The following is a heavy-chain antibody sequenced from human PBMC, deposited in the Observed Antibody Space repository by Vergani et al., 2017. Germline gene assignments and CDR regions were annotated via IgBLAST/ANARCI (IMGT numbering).Heavy chain of an antibody. J-gene: IGHJ4*02. Sequence: QVQLQESGPGLVKPSQTLSLTCTVYGGSFSGYYWSWIRQPPGKGLEWIGEINHSGSTNYNPSLKSRVTISVDTSKTQFSLKLCTVTAADTAVDYCPRAPRRAWVLTAIEYSFDYWAREPWSPSPQ. CDR2: INHSGST. V-gene: IGHV4-34*09. CDR1: GGSFSGYY. D-gene: IGHD2-21*02. CDR3: PRAPRRAWVLTAIEYSFDY.